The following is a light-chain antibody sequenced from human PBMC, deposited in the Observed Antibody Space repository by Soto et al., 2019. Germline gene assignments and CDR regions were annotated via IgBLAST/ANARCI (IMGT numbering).Light chain of an antibody. CDR2: DSS. CDR3: QQYNNWPRT. CDR1: QSLRTN. Sequence: EIGMTQFPATLSVSPGQRATLSCRASQSLRTNIAWYQQKPGQAPRLLIYDSSTRATGIPARFSGSGSGTEFTLTISSLQSEDFAVYYCQQYNNWPRTFGQGTKV. J-gene: IGKJ1*01. V-gene: IGKV3-15*01.